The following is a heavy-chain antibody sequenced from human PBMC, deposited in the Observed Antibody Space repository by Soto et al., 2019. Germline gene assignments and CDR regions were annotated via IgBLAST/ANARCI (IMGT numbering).Heavy chain of an antibody. CDR2: ISWNSGSI. V-gene: IGHV3-9*01. CDR1: GFTFDDYA. D-gene: IGHD2-2*01. J-gene: IGHJ5*02. CDR3: AKGYCSSTSCYSLNNWFDP. Sequence: GGSLRLSCAASGFTFDDYAMHWVRQAPGKGLEWVSGISWNSGSIGYADSVKGRFTISRDNAKNSLYLQMNSLRAEDTALYYCAKGYCSSTSCYSLNNWFDPWGQGTLVTVSS.